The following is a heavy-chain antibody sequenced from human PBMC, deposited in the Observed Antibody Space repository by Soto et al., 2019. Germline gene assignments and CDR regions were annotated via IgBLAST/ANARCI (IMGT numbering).Heavy chain of an antibody. CDR2: ISGGDDTT. CDR3: VKDWSGSTCPCLDV. CDR1: GFTFSSYA. V-gene: IGHV3-23*01. Sequence: EVQLLGSGGGLVQPGGSLRLACAASGFTFSSYAMSWVRQAPGKGPEWVSTISGGDDTTYYADSVKGRFTISRDNSKNTRYLQMTSLRAEDTALYYCVKDWSGSTCPCLDVWGQGTTVTVSS. D-gene: IGHD3-3*01. J-gene: IGHJ6*02.